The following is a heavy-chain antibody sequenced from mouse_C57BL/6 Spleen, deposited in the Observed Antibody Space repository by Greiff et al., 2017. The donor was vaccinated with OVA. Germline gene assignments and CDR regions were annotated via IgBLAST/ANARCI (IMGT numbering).Heavy chain of an antibody. J-gene: IGHJ3*01. CDR3: ARSWGPYGNYGWFAY. CDR2: INPSNGGT. CDR1: GYTFTSYW. Sequence: QVQLQQSGTELVKPGASVKLSCKASGYTFTSYWMHWVKQRPGQGLEWIGNINPSNGGTNYNEKFKSKATLTVDKSSSTAYMQLSSLTSEDSAVYDCARSWGPYGNYGWFAYWGQGTLVTVSA. V-gene: IGHV1-53*01. D-gene: IGHD2-1*01.